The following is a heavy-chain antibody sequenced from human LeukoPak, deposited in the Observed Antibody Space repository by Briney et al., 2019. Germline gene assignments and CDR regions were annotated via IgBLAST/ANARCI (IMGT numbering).Heavy chain of an antibody. J-gene: IGHJ6*02. CDR3: ARLAYCGGDCYYYYYYGMDV. CDR2: INHSGST. V-gene: IGHV4-34*01. CDR1: GGSSSGYY. Sequence: PSETLSLTCAVYGGSSSGYYWSWIRQPPGKGLEWIGEINHSGSTNYNPSLKSRVTISVDTSKNQFSLKLSSVTAADTAVYYCARLAYCGGDCYYYYYYGMDVWGQGTTVTVSS. D-gene: IGHD2-21*02.